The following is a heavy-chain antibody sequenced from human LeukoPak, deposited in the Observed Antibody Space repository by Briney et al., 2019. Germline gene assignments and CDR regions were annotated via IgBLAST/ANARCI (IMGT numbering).Heavy chain of an antibody. Sequence: GASVKVSCKASGYTFTSYDINWVRQATGQGLEWMGWMNPNSGITGYAQKFQGRVTMTRNTSISTAYMELSSLRSEDTAVYYCARGVSSSLYYYYYMDVWGKGTTVTVSS. V-gene: IGHV1-8*01. CDR2: MNPNSGIT. CDR1: GYTFTSYD. CDR3: ARGVSSSLYYYYYMDV. D-gene: IGHD6-13*01. J-gene: IGHJ6*03.